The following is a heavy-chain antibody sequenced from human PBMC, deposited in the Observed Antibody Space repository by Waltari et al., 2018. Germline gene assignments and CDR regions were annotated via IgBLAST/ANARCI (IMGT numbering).Heavy chain of an antibody. J-gene: IGHJ5*02. Sequence: QVQLVESGGGVVQPGGSLTLSCAASGFTFSMYGMHWVRQPPGKVLEWVAFIRDDGKSEHYGDSVRGRFTISRDNSKTTVYLQMNSLRPEDTAVYYCAKDKADWFDPRGQGTQVTVTS. D-gene: IGHD6-13*01. CDR3: AKDKADWFDP. CDR1: GFTFSMYG. CDR2: IRDDGKSE. V-gene: IGHV3-30*02.